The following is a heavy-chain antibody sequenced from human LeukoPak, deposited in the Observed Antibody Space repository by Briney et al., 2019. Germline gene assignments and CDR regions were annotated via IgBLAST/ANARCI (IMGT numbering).Heavy chain of an antibody. D-gene: IGHD2-2*03. Sequence: SETLSLTCTVANGSLTSDSYYWAWVRQPPGKGLEWFATTFFSGKTYYSASLKRRVTVSLGTSKKNFSLRLSSVTAADTAVYYCARLWIVTTWFDAWGQGALVTVSS. CDR2: TFFSGKT. J-gene: IGHJ5*02. CDR1: NGSLTSDSYY. CDR3: ARLWIVTTWFDA. V-gene: IGHV4-39*02.